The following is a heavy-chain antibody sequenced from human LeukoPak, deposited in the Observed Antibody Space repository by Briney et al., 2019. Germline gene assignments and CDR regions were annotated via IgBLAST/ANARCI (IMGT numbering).Heavy chain of an antibody. CDR3: AREARAPPVDAFDI. V-gene: IGHV1-18*01. J-gene: IGHJ3*02. Sequence: ASVKVSCKASGYTFTSYGISWVRQAPGQGLEWMGWISAHNGNTNYAQKLQGRVTMTTDTSTSTAYMELRSLRSDDTAVYYCAREARAPPVDAFDIWGQGTTVTVSS. CDR1: GYTFTSYG. CDR2: ISAHNGNT.